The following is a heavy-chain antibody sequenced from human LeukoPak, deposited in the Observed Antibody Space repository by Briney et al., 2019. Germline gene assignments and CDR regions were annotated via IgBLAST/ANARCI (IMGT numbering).Heavy chain of an antibody. CDR1: GGSFSGHY. CDR3: ARGRYVTTRGGAAAGFLDY. CDR2: INHGGST. V-gene: IGHV4-34*01. D-gene: IGHD6-13*01. J-gene: IGHJ4*02. Sequence: SETLSLTCAVSGGSFSGHYWNWIRQPPGKGLEWIGEINHGGSTNYNPSLKSRVTISVDTSQKQFSLRLSSVTAADTAVYYCARGRYVTTRGGAAAGFLDYWGQGTLVTVSS.